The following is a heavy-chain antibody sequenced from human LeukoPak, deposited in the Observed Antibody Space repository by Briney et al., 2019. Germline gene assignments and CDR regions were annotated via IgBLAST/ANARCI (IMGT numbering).Heavy chain of an antibody. D-gene: IGHD3-10*01. CDR1: GFTFSNAW. V-gene: IGHV3-7*04. CDR2: IKQDGSEK. Sequence: GGSLRLSCAASGFTFSNAWMSWVRQAPGKGLEWVANIKQDGSEKYYVDSVKGRFTISRDNAKNSLYLQMNSLRAEDTAVYYCARDPGQYYYGSGSYYFDYWGQGTLVTVSS. J-gene: IGHJ4*02. CDR3: ARDPGQYYYGSGSYYFDY.